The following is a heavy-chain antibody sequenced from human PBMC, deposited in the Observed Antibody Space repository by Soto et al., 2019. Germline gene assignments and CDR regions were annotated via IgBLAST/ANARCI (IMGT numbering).Heavy chain of an antibody. V-gene: IGHV3-7*05. CDR1: GFTFSNYW. Sequence: GGSLRLSCAASGFTFSNYWMNWVRQAPGKGLEWVANINQDGSEKYYVDSVKGRFTVSRDNAKNSLFLQMNRLRAEDTAIYYCLGSGYAAYWGQGALVTVS. CDR3: LGSGYAAY. CDR2: INQDGSEK. D-gene: IGHD3-22*01. J-gene: IGHJ4*02.